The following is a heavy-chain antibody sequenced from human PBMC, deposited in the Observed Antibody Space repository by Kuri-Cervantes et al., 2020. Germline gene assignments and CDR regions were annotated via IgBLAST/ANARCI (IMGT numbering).Heavy chain of an antibody. V-gene: IGHV1-69*13. CDR1: GYTFTSYG. D-gene: IGHD5-18*01. J-gene: IGHJ6*02. CDR2: IIPIFGTT. Sequence: SVKVSCKASGYTFTSYGISWVRQAPGQGLEWMGGIIPIFGTTNYAQKFQGRVTTTADESTSTVYMELSSLRSEDTAVYYCARTTRIQLWLMDVWGQGTTVTVSS. CDR3: ARTTRIQLWLMDV.